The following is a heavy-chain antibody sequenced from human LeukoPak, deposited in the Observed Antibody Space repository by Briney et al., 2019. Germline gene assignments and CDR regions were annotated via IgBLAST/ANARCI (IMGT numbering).Heavy chain of an antibody. J-gene: IGHJ4*02. CDR3: ARDRDPLVRCDY. D-gene: IGHD3-10*01. Sequence: GGSLRLSCAASGFTFSDYYMSWIRQAPGKGLEWVSYISSSGSSIYYADSVKGRFTISRDNAKNSLYLQMNSLRAEDTAVYYCARDRDPLVRCDYWGQGTLVTVSS. CDR1: GFTFSDYY. CDR2: ISSSGSSI. V-gene: IGHV3-11*04.